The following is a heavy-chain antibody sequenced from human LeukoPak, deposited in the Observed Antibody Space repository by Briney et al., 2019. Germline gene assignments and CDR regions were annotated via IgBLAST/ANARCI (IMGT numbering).Heavy chain of an antibody. Sequence: SETLSLTCAVYGGSFSGYYWSWIRQPPGKGLEWIGEINHSGSTNYNPSLKSRVTISVDTSKNQFSLELSSVTAADTAVYYCARGLRIDSSGYYSYYYGMDVWGQGTTVTVSS. CDR1: GGSFSGYY. CDR2: INHSGST. D-gene: IGHD3-22*01. J-gene: IGHJ6*02. CDR3: ARGLRIDSSGYYSYYYGMDV. V-gene: IGHV4-34*01.